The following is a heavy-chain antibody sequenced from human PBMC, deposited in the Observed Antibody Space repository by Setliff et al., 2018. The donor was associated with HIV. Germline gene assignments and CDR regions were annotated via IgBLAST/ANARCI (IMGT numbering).Heavy chain of an antibody. J-gene: IGHJ6*03. CDR3: HRFMHV. Sequence: PGGSLRLSCAASGFTFTTYWMHWVRQVPGKGLVWVAHIDNDGSHTNYADSVRGRFTISRDNARNTLYLQMSGLRAEDSAVYYCHRFMHVWGKGTTVTVSS. V-gene: IGHV3-74*01. CDR1: GFTFTTYW. CDR2: IDNDGSHT.